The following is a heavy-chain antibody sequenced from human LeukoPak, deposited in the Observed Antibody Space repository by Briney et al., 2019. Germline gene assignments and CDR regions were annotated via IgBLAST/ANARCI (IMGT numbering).Heavy chain of an antibody. CDR3: AKDQLRDSSSWYLGYYYGMDV. Sequence: GGSLRLSCVASGFTFSSYDMHWVRQAPGKGLEWVAVIWYDGSNKYYADSVKGRFTISRDNSKSTLYLQINSLRAEDTAVYYCAKDQLRDSSSWYLGYYYGMDVWGQGTTVTVSS. V-gene: IGHV3-33*06. CDR2: IWYDGSNK. D-gene: IGHD6-13*01. CDR1: GFTFSSYD. J-gene: IGHJ6*02.